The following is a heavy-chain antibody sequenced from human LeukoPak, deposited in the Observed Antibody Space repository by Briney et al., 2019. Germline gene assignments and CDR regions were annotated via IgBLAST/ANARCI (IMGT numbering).Heavy chain of an antibody. CDR2: ITGSGGTT. CDR1: GLAFSSYA. J-gene: IGHJ4*02. Sequence: GGSLRLSCAASGLAFSSYAMAWVRQAPGKGLVWVSAITGSGGTTYYADSVKGRFTISRDNSKNTLYLQMSSLRAEDTAIYYCAKDSNRYSSGWLFDYWGQGTLVSVSS. V-gene: IGHV3-23*01. CDR3: AKDSNRYSSGWLFDY. D-gene: IGHD6-19*01.